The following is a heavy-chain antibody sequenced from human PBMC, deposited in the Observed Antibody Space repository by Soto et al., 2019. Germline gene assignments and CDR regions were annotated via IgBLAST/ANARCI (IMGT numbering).Heavy chain of an antibody. J-gene: IGHJ6*03. CDR3: ARENTAMGKILDYYYYYMDV. CDR1: GFTFSSYS. V-gene: IGHV3-21*01. D-gene: IGHD5-18*01. Sequence: GGSLRLSCAASGFTFSSYSMNWVRQAPGKGLEWVSSISSSSSYIYYADSVKGRFTISRDNAKNSLYLQMNSLRAEDTAVYYCARENTAMGKILDYYYYYMDVWGKGTTVTVSS. CDR2: ISSSSSYI.